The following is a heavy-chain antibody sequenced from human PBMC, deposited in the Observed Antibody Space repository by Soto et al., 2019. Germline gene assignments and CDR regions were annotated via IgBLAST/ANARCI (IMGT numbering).Heavy chain of an antibody. V-gene: IGHV3-7*03. CDR3: FGGNGGPQ. D-gene: IGHD3-16*01. CDR2: IKPDGGAT. J-gene: IGHJ4*02. CDR1: DFTFRNSW. Sequence: GWSLRLSCATSDFTFRNSWINWVRQAPGKGLEWVANIKPDGGATNYVDSVKGRLTISRDNVRNSASLQMNSLRVEDTAVYFCFGGNGGPQWGQGTLVTVSS.